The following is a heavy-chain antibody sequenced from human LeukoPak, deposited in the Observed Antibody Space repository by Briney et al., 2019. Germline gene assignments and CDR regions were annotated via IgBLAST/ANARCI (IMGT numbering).Heavy chain of an antibody. CDR3: AREGHIVEGSGGGFEI. Sequence: PSETLSLTCTVSGGSISSGSYYWSWIRQPAGKGLEWIGRIYGLGNTNYNPSLKSRVTMSVDTSKNHFSLKLSSVTAADTAVYYCAREGHIVEGSGGGFEIWGQGTVVTVSS. V-gene: IGHV4-61*02. D-gene: IGHD5-12*01. CDR1: GGSISSGSYY. CDR2: IYGLGNT. J-gene: IGHJ3*02.